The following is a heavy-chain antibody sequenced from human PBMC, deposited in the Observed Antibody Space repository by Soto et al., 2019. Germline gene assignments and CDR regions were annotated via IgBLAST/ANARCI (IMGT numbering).Heavy chain of an antibody. Sequence: QVQLVQSGAEVKKPGSSVKVSCKASGGTFSSYAISWVRQAPGQGLEWMGGNIPIFGTANYAQKFQGRVTITADESTSTAYMELSSLRSEDTAVYYCARGIGDLLTGYTNWFDPWGQGTLVTVSS. V-gene: IGHV1-69*01. D-gene: IGHD3-9*01. CDR3: ARGIGDLLTGYTNWFDP. CDR2: NIPIFGTA. J-gene: IGHJ5*02. CDR1: GGTFSSYA.